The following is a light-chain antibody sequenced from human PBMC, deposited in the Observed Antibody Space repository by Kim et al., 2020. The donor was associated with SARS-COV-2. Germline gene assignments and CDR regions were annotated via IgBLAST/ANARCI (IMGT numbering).Light chain of an antibody. V-gene: IGLV2-11*01. CDR3: CSYAGSYTEV. Sequence: GQSVTISCTGTSSDVGGYNYVSWYQQHPGKAPKLMIDDVSKRPSGVPDRFSGSKSGNTASLTISGLRGEDEADYYCCSYAGSYTEVFGGGTQLTVL. CDR1: SSDVGGYNY. J-gene: IGLJ2*01. CDR2: DVS.